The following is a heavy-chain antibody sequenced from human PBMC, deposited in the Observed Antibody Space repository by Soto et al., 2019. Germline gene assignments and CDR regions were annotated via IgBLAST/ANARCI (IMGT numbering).Heavy chain of an antibody. J-gene: IGHJ4*02. V-gene: IGHV3-30-3*01. CDR3: ARDLAVAGTLPDY. Sequence: QVQLVESGGGVVQPGRSLRLSCAASGFTFSSYAMHWVRQAPGKGLEWVAVISYDGSNKYYADSVKGRFTISRDNSKNTLYLQMNSLRAEDTAVYYCARDLAVAGTLPDYWGQGTLVTVSS. CDR2: ISYDGSNK. D-gene: IGHD6-19*01. CDR1: GFTFSSYA.